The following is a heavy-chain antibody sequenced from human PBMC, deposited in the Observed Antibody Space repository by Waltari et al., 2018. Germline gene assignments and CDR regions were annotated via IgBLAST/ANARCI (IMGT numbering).Heavy chain of an antibody. CDR1: GFTVSSNY. D-gene: IGHD6-13*01. V-gene: IGHV3-66*02. CDR2: IYSGGST. CDR3: ATWAGTAAGYYYYYGMDV. J-gene: IGHJ6*02. Sequence: EVQLVESGGGLVQPGGSLRLSCAASGFTVSSNYMSWVSQAPGKGLEWVSVIYSGGSTYYADSVKGRFTISRDNSKNTLYLQMNSLRAEDTAVYYCATWAGTAAGYYYYYGMDVWGQGTTVTVSS.